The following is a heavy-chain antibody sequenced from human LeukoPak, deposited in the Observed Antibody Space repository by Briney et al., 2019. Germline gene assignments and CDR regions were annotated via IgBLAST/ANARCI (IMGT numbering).Heavy chain of an antibody. CDR1: GFTFSSYS. D-gene: IGHD3-22*01. J-gene: IGHJ3*02. Sequence: GGSLRLSCAASGFTFSSYSMNWVRQAPGKGLEWVSSISSSSYIYYADSVKGRFTISRDNDKNSLYLQMNSLRAEDTAVYYCARDVADSSGYYYGIDAFDIWGQGTMVTVSS. V-gene: IGHV3-21*01. CDR3: ARDVADSSGYYYGIDAFDI. CDR2: ISSSSYI.